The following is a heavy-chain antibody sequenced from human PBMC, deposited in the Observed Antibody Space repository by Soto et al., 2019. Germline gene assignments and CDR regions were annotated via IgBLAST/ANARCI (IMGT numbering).Heavy chain of an antibody. V-gene: IGHV4-39*01. CDR1: GDSISSRSNN. Sequence: SETLSLTCTVSGDSISSRSNNGGWIRQPPGKGLEWIGSIYYSGTTYYNPSLKSRVTISVDTSKNQFSLNLSSVTAADTAVYYCARHLDIVATTPGFDYWGQGTLVTVSS. CDR3: ARHLDIVATTPGFDY. D-gene: IGHD5-12*01. J-gene: IGHJ4*02. CDR2: IYYSGTT.